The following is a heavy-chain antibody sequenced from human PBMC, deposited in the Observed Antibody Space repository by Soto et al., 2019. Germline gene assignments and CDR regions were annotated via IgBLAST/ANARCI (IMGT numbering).Heavy chain of an antibody. Sequence: ASVKVSCKASGYTFTNYYIHWFRQAPGQGLEWLGILRPRTGDTAYAQRFQGRVTMSVDTSKNQFSLKLSSVTAADTAVYYCARENIAVAGWDYWGQGTLVTVSS. CDR1: GYTFTNYY. CDR3: ARENIAVAGWDY. V-gene: IGHV1-46*01. D-gene: IGHD2-15*01. J-gene: IGHJ4*02. CDR2: LRPRTGDT.